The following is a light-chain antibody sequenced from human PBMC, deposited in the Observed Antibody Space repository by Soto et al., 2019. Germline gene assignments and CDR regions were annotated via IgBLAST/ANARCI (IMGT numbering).Light chain of an antibody. CDR1: QSVSSY. V-gene: IGKV3-11*01. Sequence: EIVLTQSPATLSLSPGERATLSCRASQSVSSYLNWYQQKPGQAPRLLIYDASNRATGIPARFSGSGSGTDFTLTISRLEPEDFAVYYCQQRDSWPITFGQGTRLEI. J-gene: IGKJ5*01. CDR2: DAS. CDR3: QQRDSWPIT.